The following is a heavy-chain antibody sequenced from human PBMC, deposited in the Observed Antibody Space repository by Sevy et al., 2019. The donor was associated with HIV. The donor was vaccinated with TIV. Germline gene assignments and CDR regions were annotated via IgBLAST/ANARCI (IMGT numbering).Heavy chain of an antibody. Sequence: GGSLRLSCAGSGFTSSSYGMHWVRQAPGKGLEWVAVISDDGSNKYYADSVKGRFTISRDNSKNTLYLQMDSLRAEDTAVYYCAKALWFGEPGNGYWGQGTLVTVSS. D-gene: IGHD3-10*01. CDR2: ISDDGSNK. CDR1: GFTSSSYG. J-gene: IGHJ4*02. V-gene: IGHV3-30*18. CDR3: AKALWFGEPGNGY.